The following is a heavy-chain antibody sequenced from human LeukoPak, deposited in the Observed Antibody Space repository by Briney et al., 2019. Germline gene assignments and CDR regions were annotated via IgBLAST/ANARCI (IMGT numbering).Heavy chain of an antibody. CDR1: GFTFSNAW. D-gene: IGHD5-24*01. Sequence: PGGSLRLSCAASGFTFSNAWMTWVRQAPGKGLEWVAHIKTKTDGGTTDYAAPAKGRFTISRDDSKNTLFLQMNSLKTEDTAVYYCTTVERWLQHSLGYWGQGTLVIVSS. CDR3: TTVERWLQHSLGY. V-gene: IGHV3-15*01. J-gene: IGHJ4*02. CDR2: IKTKTDGGTT.